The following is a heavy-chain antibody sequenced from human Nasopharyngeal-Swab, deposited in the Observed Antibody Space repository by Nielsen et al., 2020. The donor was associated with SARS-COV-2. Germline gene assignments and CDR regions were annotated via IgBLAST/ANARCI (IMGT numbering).Heavy chain of an antibody. V-gene: IGHV4-59*01. CDR1: GGSISSYY. D-gene: IGHD5-18*01. J-gene: IGHJ4*02. Sequence: SETLSLTCTVSGGSISSYYWSWIRQPPGKGLEWIGYTYYSGSTNYNPSLKSRVTISVDTSKNQFSLKLSSVTAADTAVYCCARGQLWLDYWGQGTLVTVSS. CDR2: TYYSGST. CDR3: ARGQLWLDY.